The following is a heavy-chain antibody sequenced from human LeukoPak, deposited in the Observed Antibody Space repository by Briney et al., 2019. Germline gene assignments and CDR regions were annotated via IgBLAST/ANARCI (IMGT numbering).Heavy chain of an antibody. J-gene: IGHJ5*02. CDR2: ISGSGVST. CDR1: GFTFSSYA. V-gene: IGHV3-23*01. Sequence: GGSLRLSCAASGFTFSSYAMSWVRQAPGMGLEWFSDISGSGVSTYYADSGKGRFTISRDKSKNTLYLQMNRLRAEDPALYSCAKDSSSSWYGTAWFDPWGQGTLVTVSS. CDR3: AKDSSSSWYGTAWFDP. D-gene: IGHD6-13*01.